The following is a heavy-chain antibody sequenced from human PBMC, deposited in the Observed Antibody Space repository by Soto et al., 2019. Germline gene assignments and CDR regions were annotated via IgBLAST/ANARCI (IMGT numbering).Heavy chain of an antibody. CDR2: IYYSGST. Sequence: SETLSLTCTVSGGSISRYYWNWIRQPPGKGLEWIGYIYYSGSTNYNPSLKSRVTISVDTSKNQFSLKLSSVTAADTAVYYCASFHYYDSSGPTPFDYWGQGTLVTVSS. J-gene: IGHJ4*02. CDR1: GGSISRYY. D-gene: IGHD3-22*01. CDR3: ASFHYYDSSGPTPFDY. V-gene: IGHV4-59*08.